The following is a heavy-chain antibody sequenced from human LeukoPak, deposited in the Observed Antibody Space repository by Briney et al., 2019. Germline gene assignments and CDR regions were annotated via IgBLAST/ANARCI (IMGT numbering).Heavy chain of an antibody. V-gene: IGHV1-18*01. CDR1: GYTFTSYG. D-gene: IGHD6-13*01. CDR2: ISAYNGNT. Sequence: ASVKVSCKASGYTFTSYGISWVRQAPGQGLEWMGWISAYNGNTNYAQKLQGRVTMTTDTSTSTAYMGLRSLRSDDTAVYYCARGATNIAAAADSYYYYMDVWGKGTTVTVSS. J-gene: IGHJ6*03. CDR3: ARGATNIAAAADSYYYYMDV.